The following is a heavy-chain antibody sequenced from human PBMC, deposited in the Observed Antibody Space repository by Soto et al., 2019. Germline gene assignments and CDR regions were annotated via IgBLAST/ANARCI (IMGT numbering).Heavy chain of an antibody. CDR2: IIPILGIA. Sequence: QVQLVQSGAEVKKPGSSVKVSCKASGGTFSSYTISWVRQSPGQGREWMGRIIPILGIANYAQKFQGRVTITADKSTSTAYMELSSLRSEDTAVYYCARDALSVDTGYYYYDGMDVWGQGTTVTVSS. J-gene: IGHJ6*02. CDR3: ARDALSVDTGYYYYDGMDV. D-gene: IGHD5-18*01. V-gene: IGHV1-69*08. CDR1: GGTFSSYT.